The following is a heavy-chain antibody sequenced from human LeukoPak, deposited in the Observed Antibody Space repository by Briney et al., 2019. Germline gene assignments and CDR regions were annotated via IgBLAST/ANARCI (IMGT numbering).Heavy chain of an antibody. D-gene: IGHD6-19*01. CDR1: GFTFSSYG. J-gene: IGHJ6*04. CDR2: ISYDGSNK. V-gene: IGHV3-30*18. Sequence: RGRSLRLSCAASGFTFSSYGMHWVRQAPGKGLEWVAVISYDGSNKYYADSVKGRFTISRDNSKNTLYLQMNSLRAEDTAVYYCAKDAYSSGWYGGYYYYYGMDVWGKGTTVTVSS. CDR3: AKDAYSSGWYGGYYYYYGMDV.